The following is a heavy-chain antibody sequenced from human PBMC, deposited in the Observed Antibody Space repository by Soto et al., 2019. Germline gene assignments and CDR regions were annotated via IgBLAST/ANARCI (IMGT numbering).Heavy chain of an antibody. Sequence: PGGSLRLSCAASGFIFSNYAMHWVRQAPGKGLEWVGRIRSKANSYATAYAASVKGRFTISRDDSKNTAYLQMNSLKTEDTAVYYCTVGGYSYGRVWFDPWGQGTLVTVSS. CDR1: GFIFSNYA. V-gene: IGHV3-73*01. J-gene: IGHJ5*02. CDR3: TVGGYSYGRVWFDP. CDR2: IRSKANSYAT. D-gene: IGHD5-18*01.